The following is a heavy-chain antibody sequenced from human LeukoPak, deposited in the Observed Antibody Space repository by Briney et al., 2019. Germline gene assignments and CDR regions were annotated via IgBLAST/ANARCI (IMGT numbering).Heavy chain of an antibody. J-gene: IGHJ4*02. CDR1: GFTFSSYS. V-gene: IGHV3-21*01. D-gene: IGHD6-19*01. Sequence: PGGSLRLSCAASGFTFSSYSMNWVRQAPGKGLEWVSSISTTGSYIYHADSVKGRFTISRDNAKNSLYLQMNSLRAEDTAVYYCARDDISVIAVAFDYWGQGTLVTVSS. CDR3: ARDDISVIAVAFDY. CDR2: ISTTGSYI.